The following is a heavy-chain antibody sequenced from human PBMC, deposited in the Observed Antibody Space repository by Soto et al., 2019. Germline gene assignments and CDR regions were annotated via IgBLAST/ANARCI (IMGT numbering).Heavy chain of an antibody. CDR1: GYTFTSYD. V-gene: IGHV1-8*01. J-gene: IGHJ5*02. D-gene: IGHD3-3*01. CDR3: ARGYEGHYDFWRFDP. Sequence: QVQLVQSGAEVKKPGASVKVSCKASGYTFTSYDINWVLQATGQGLEWMGWMNPNSGNTGYAQKFQGRVTMTRNTSISTAYMELGRLRSEDTAVYYCARGYEGHYDFWRFDPWGQGTLVTVAS. CDR2: MNPNSGNT.